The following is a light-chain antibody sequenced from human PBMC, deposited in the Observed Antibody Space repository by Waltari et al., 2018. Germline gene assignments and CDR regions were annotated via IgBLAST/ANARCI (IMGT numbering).Light chain of an antibody. CDR2: EAS. Sequence: IVLTQSPATLSLSPGERATLSCRASQSVSSYLAWYQQKPGQAPRLLIYEASNRATGIPARFSGSGSGTDFTLTISSLEPEDVAVYYCQQRSNWPFTFGGGTKVEIK. CDR1: QSVSSY. V-gene: IGKV3-11*01. J-gene: IGKJ4*01. CDR3: QQRSNWPFT.